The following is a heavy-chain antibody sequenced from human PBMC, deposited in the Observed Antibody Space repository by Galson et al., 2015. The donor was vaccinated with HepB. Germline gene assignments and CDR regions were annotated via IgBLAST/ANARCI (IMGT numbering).Heavy chain of an antibody. V-gene: IGHV1-69*13. CDR1: GGTFSSYA. Sequence: SVKVSCKASGGTFSSYAISWVRQAPGQGLEWMGGIIPIFGTANYAQKSQGRVTITADESTSTAYMELSSLRSEDTAVYYCAREFHYYGSGSYSGGDAFDIWGQGTMVTVSS. J-gene: IGHJ3*02. CDR3: AREFHYYGSGSYSGGDAFDI. CDR2: IIPIFGTA. D-gene: IGHD3-10*01.